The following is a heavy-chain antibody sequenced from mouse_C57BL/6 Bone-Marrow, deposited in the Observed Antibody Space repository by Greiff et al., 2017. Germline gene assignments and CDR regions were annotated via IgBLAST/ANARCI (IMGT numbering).Heavy chain of an antibody. J-gene: IGHJ4*01. V-gene: IGHV5-6*01. Sequence: EVKLMESGGDLVKPGGSLKLSCAASGFTFSSYGMSWVRQTPDKRLEWVATISSGGSYTYYPDSVKGRFTISRDNAKNTLYLQMSSLKSEDTAMYYCARPLTTVVADAMDYWGQGTSVTVSS. CDR1: GFTFSSYG. D-gene: IGHD1-1*01. CDR3: ARPLTTVVADAMDY. CDR2: ISSGGSYT.